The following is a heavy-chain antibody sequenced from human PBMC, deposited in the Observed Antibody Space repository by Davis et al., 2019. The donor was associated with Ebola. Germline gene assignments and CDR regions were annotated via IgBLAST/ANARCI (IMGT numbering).Heavy chain of an antibody. V-gene: IGHV3-30*18. CDR3: GKGGDMDV. Sequence: GESLKISCAASGFTLSDYYMSWIRQAPGKGLEWVAIIAPDGGYKSYGDSVKGRFTISRDNSRNILYLQLNSLRLEDTAVYFCGKGGDMDVWGQGTTVTVSS. D-gene: IGHD3-16*01. J-gene: IGHJ6*02. CDR1: GFTLSDYY. CDR2: IAPDGGYK.